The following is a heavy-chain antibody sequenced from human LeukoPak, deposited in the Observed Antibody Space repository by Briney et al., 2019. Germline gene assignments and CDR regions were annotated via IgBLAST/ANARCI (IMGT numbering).Heavy chain of an antibody. CDR3: AKGAYDSGGNYHSWYFDL. CDR2: FHNSGTA. D-gene: IGHD3-22*01. Sequence: SETLSLTCTVYVDSITRYYWNWIRQPAGEGLEWIGRFHNSGTADYNTSLKSRVTMSLDTSKNQFSLELRSATAADTAIYYCAKGAYDSGGNYHSWYFDLWGRGTLVSVSP. J-gene: IGHJ2*01. CDR1: VDSITRYY. V-gene: IGHV4-4*07.